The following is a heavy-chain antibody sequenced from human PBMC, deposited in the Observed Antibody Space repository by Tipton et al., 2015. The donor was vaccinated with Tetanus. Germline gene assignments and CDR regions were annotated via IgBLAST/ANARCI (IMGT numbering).Heavy chain of an antibody. CDR3: ARERDTAMAPYNWFDP. CDR2: IYYSGST. D-gene: IGHD5-18*01. Sequence: TLSLTCTVSGGSINSGDYYWSWIRQPPGKGLEWIGYIYYSGSTYYNPSLKSRVTISVDTSKNQFSLKLSSVTAADTAVYYCARERDTAMAPYNWFDPWGQGTLVTVSS. CDR1: GGSINSGDYY. V-gene: IGHV4-30-4*01. J-gene: IGHJ5*02.